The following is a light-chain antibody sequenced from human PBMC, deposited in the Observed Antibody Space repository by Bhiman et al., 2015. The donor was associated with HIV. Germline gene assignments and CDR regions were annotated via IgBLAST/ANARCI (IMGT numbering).Light chain of an antibody. J-gene: IGLJ1*01. Sequence: QSVLTQPPSVSGAPGQRVTISCTGSASNIGAGYDVHWYQQLPEKAPKLLIYGNSNRPSGVPDRFSGSKSGTSASLAITGLQAEDEADYYCQSYDSSLSRYVFGSGTKVTVL. V-gene: IGLV1-40*01. CDR3: QSYDSSLSRYV. CDR1: ASNIGAGYD. CDR2: GNS.